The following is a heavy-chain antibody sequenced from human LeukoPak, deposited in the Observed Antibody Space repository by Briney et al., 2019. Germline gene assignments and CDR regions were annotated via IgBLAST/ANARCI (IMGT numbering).Heavy chain of an antibody. CDR3: ARHSPSGCYYFDS. D-gene: IGHD6-19*01. CDR2: VFTSGTT. Sequence: PSETLSLTCSFSADSMTTFDWSWIRQLAGKGLEWVGQVFTSGTTAYSASLKSRLTISLDKSNNQVSLKLISATAADTAVYYCARHSPSGCYYFDSWGQGALVIVSS. V-gene: IGHV4-4*07. J-gene: IGHJ4*02. CDR1: ADSMTTFD.